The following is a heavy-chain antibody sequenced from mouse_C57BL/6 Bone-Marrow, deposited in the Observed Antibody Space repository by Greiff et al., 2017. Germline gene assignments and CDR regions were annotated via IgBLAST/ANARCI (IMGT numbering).Heavy chain of an antibody. CDR3: GREEGGYGSRYYLDY. D-gene: IGHD1-1*01. J-gene: IGHJ2*01. V-gene: IGHV5-16*01. CDR1: GYTFSDYY. CDR2: INYDGSST. Sequence: EVQLVEPEGGLVQPGSSMKLSCTASGYTFSDYYMAWVRQVPEKGLEWVANINYDGSSTYYLDSLKSRFIISRDNAKNILYLQMISLKSYDAATYYCGREEGGYGSRYYLDYWGQGTTLTVSS.